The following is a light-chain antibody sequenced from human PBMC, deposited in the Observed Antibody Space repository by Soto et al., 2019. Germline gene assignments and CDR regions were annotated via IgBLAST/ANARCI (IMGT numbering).Light chain of an antibody. V-gene: IGKV3-15*01. CDR1: QSVSSSY. Sequence: EIVMTQSPATLSVSPGERATLSCRASQSVSSSYLAWYQQKPGQAPRLLIYGVSTRATGIPARFSGSGSGTEFTLTISSLQPEDFATYYCQQYNGYSYTFGQGTKLEIK. CDR2: GVS. CDR3: QQYNGYSYT. J-gene: IGKJ2*01.